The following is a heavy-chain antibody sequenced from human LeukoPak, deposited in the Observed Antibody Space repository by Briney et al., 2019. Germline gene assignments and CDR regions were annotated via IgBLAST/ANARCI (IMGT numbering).Heavy chain of an antibody. CDR3: ARENYGSGSYNWFDP. CDR1: GFTFSSYE. Sequence: PGGSLRLSCAASGFTFSSYEMNWVRQAPGKGLEWVSYISSSGSTTYYADSVKGRFTISRDNAKNSLYLQMNSLGAEDTAVYYCARENYGSGSYNWFDPWGQGTLVTVSS. V-gene: IGHV3-48*03. J-gene: IGHJ5*02. D-gene: IGHD3-10*01. CDR2: ISSSGSTT.